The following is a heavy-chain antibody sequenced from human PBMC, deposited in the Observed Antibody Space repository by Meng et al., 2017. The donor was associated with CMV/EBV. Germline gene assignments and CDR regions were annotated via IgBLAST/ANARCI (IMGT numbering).Heavy chain of an antibody. V-gene: IGHV3-20*04. CDR3: ARAEAGIAVAGTQDY. D-gene: IGHD6-19*01. CDR1: GFTFDDYG. Sequence: GGSLRLSCAASGFTFDDYGMSWVRQAPGKGLEWVSGINWNGGSTGYADSVKGRFTISRDNSKNTLYLQMNSLRAEDTAVYYCARAEAGIAVAGTQDYWGQGTLVTVSS. J-gene: IGHJ4*02. CDR2: INWNGGST.